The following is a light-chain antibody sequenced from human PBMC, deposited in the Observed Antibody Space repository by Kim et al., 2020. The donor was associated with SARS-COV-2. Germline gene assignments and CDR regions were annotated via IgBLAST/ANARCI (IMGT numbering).Light chain of an antibody. Sequence: LSPGESATLSCRASQSVSSYLAWYQQKPGQAPRLLIFDASNRATGIPARFSGSGSGTDFTLTISGLEPEDFAVYYCQQRTNWPITFGQGTRLEIK. J-gene: IGKJ5*01. CDR1: QSVSSY. CDR2: DAS. CDR3: QQRTNWPIT. V-gene: IGKV3-11*01.